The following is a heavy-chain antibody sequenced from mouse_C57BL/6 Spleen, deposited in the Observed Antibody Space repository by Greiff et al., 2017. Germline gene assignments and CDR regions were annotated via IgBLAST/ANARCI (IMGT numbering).Heavy chain of an antibody. V-gene: IGHV2-6*03. CDR2: IWSDGST. CDR1: GFSLTSYG. J-gene: IGHJ1*03. CDR3: AREGSSGWYFDV. D-gene: IGHD1-1*01. Sequence: VHLVESGPGLVAPSQSLSITCTVSGFSLTSYGVHWVRQPPGKGLEWLVVIWSDGSTTYNSALKSRLSISKDNAKSQVFLKMNSLQTDDTAMYYCAREGSSGWYFDVWGTGTTVTVSS.